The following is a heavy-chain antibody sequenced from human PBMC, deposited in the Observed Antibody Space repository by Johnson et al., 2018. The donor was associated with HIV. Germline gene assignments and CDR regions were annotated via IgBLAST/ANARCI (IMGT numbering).Heavy chain of an antibody. V-gene: IGHV3-30*02. D-gene: IGHD4-23*01. CDR3: AKDFRRFFPTPDAFGI. Sequence: QVQLVESGGGVVQPGGSLRLSCATSGFTFSSYGMHWVRQAPGKGLEWVAFIRYDGFNKYFADSVKGRFTISRDNSKNTLHLQINSLRAEDTAVYYCAKDFRRFFPTPDAFGIWGQGTMVTVSS. CDR1: GFTFSSYG. J-gene: IGHJ3*02. CDR2: IRYDGFNK.